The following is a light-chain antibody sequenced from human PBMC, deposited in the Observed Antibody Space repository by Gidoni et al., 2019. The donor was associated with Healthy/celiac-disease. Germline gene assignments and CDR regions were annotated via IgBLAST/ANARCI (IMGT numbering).Light chain of an antibody. CDR3: QQCYSTPHT. CDR2: AAS. CDR1: QSISSY. J-gene: IGKJ2*01. Sequence: IQMTPYPSSLSASVEDRFTLTVRSSQSISSYLNWYQQKPGKAPKLLIYAASSLQSGVPARFSGSGSGTDFTLTISSLQAEDFATYYCQQCYSTPHTFGQGTKLEIK. V-gene: IGKV1-39*01.